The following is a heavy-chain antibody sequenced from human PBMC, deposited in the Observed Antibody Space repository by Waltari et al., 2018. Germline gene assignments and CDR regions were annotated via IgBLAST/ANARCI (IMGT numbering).Heavy chain of an antibody. CDR3: AADRGVGLYFDY. D-gene: IGHD2-8*02. CDR1: GDSISSKYW. CDR2: IYHSGKT. J-gene: IGHJ4*02. V-gene: IGHV4-4*02. Sequence: QVQLQESGPGLAKPSGTLSPTCAVSGDSISSKYWWSWVRQSPGKGLEWIGEIYHSGKTYYNPSLKSRVTISVDKSKNQFSLNLSSVTAADTAVYYCAADRGVGLYFDYWGQGTLVTVSS.